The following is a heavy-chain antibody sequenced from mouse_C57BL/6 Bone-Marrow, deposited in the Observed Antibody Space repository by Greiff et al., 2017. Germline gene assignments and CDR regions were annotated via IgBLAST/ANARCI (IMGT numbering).Heavy chain of an antibody. D-gene: IGHD2-3*01. V-gene: IGHV1-15*01. CDR1: GYTFTDYE. J-gene: IGHJ4*01. Sequence: VQLQQSGAELVRPGASVTLSCKASGYTFTDYEMHWVKQTPVHGLEWIGAIDPENGGTAYNQKFKGKAILTADKSSSTAYMQLRSLTSEDSAVYYCTKWLLTGAMDYWGQGTSVTVSS. CDR3: TKWLLTGAMDY. CDR2: IDPENGGT.